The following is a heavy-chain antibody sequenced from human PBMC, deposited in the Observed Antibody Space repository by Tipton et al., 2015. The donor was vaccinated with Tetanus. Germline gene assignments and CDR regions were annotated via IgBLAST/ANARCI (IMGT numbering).Heavy chain of an antibody. D-gene: IGHD3-22*01. Sequence: SLRLSCAASGFTFNTYNMNWVRQAPGKGLEWVSYISTSSTTIFYADSVRGRFTISRDNAKNSLHLQMNSLRDEDTAVYYCARDFSYYFDSKSGFDYWGQGTLVTVSS. J-gene: IGHJ4*02. V-gene: IGHV3-48*02. CDR1: GFTFNTYN. CDR2: ISTSSTTI. CDR3: ARDFSYYFDSKSGFDY.